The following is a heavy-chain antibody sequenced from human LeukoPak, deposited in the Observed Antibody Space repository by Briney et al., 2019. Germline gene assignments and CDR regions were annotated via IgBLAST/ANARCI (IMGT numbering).Heavy chain of an antibody. CDR1: GFTFSSYA. D-gene: IGHD7-27*01. J-gene: IGHJ4*02. CDR2: IKQDGGET. Sequence: GGSLRLSCAASGFTFSSYAMSWVRQAPGKGPEWVANIKQDGGETYYGDSVQGRFTIFRDNAKNSLYLQMNSLTAEDTAVYYCARDSGDRPRAVGYYFDYWGQGSLVTVSS. CDR3: ARDSGDRPRAVGYYFDY. V-gene: IGHV3-7*01.